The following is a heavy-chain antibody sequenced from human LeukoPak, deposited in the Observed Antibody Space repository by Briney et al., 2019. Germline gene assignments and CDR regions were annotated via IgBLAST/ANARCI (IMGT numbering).Heavy chain of an antibody. V-gene: IGHV3-11*04. CDR2: ISSSGSTI. CDR3: ARDQSRGQWLLIY. Sequence: GGSLRLSCAASGFTFSDYYMSWIRKAPGKGREWVLYISSSGSTIYYADSVKGRFTISRDNSKNTLYLQMNSLRAEDTAVYYCARDQSRGQWLLIYWGQGTLVTVSS. J-gene: IGHJ4*02. CDR1: GFTFSDYY. D-gene: IGHD3-22*01.